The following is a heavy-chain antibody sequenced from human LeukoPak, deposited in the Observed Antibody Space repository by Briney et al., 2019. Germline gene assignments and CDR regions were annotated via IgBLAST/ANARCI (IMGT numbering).Heavy chain of an antibody. CDR1: GYTFTGYY. V-gene: IGHV1-2*02. CDR3: ARDRGYCSSTSRYRGDAFDI. Sequence: GASVKVSCKASGYTFTGYYMHWARQAPGQGLEWMGWINPNSGGTNYAQKFQGRVTMARDTSISTAYMELSRLRSDDTAVYYCARDRGYCSSTSRYRGDAFDIWGQGSMVTVSS. D-gene: IGHD2-2*01. CDR2: INPNSGGT. J-gene: IGHJ3*02.